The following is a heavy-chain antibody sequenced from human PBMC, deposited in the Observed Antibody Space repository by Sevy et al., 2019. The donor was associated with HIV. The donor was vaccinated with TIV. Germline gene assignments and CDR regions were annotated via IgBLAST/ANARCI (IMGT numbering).Heavy chain of an antibody. Sequence: GRSLRLSCAASGFTFSYYAMHWVRQAPGKGLEWVAVISYDGTNKQYAESVKGRFTISRDNSKNTLYLQMNSLRAEDTAVYYCARDRGYYDSSGFYSRYYFDYWGQGTLVTVSS. CDR3: ARDRGYYDSSGFYSRYYFDY. CDR2: ISYDGTNK. CDR1: GFTFSYYA. V-gene: IGHV3-30-3*01. J-gene: IGHJ4*02. D-gene: IGHD3-22*01.